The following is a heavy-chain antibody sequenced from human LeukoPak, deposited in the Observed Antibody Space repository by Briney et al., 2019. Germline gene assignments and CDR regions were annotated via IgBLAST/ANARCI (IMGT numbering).Heavy chain of an antibody. Sequence: SETLSLTCSVYTGSLSGYSWTWIRQTPGKGLEWIGELHESRRTDYNPSLKSRVTISRDTSKNQFSLTLTSVTAADTAMYFCGFSEGDFWGQGALVTVSS. CDR1: TGSLSGYS. CDR3: GFSEGDF. V-gene: IGHV4-34*01. D-gene: IGHD6-25*01. CDR2: LHESRRT. J-gene: IGHJ4*02.